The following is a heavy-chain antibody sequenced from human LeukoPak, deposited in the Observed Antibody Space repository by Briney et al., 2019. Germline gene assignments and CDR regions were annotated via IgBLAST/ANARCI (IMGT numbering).Heavy chain of an antibody. CDR2: IYTSGST. CDR1: GVSISSGSYY. V-gene: IGHV4-61*02. D-gene: IGHD1-20*01. CDR3: ARDSSITGTRDY. Sequence: SETLSLTCTVSGVSISSGSYYWSWLRPRAGKGLEWIGRIYTSGSTNYNPSLKSRVTISVDTSKNQYSLKLSSVTAADTAVYYCARDSSITGTRDYWGQGTLVTVSS. J-gene: IGHJ4*02.